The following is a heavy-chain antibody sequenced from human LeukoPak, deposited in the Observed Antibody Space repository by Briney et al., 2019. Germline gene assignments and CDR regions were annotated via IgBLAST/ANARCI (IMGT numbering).Heavy chain of an antibody. CDR1: GFTFSSYA. CDR3: AKDLHDYGNYVGWFDS. V-gene: IGHV3-23*01. CDR2: ISGSGGST. D-gene: IGHD4-11*01. J-gene: IGHJ5*01. Sequence: GGSLRLSCAASGFTFSSYAMDWVREAPGKGLEWVSAISGSGGSTYYADSVKGRFTISRDNSKTTLFLQMNSLRAEDTAVYYCAKDLHDYGNYVGWFDSWGQGTLVTVSS.